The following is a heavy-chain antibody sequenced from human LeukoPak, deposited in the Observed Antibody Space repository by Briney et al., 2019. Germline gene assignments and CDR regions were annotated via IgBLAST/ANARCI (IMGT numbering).Heavy chain of an antibody. CDR2: IRYDGSNK. CDR1: GFSFSRYD. Sequence: GSLLLSCAASGFSFSRYDIHWVRQAPGKGLEWVAFIRYDGSNKNYADSVKGRFTISRDNFMSTVYLQMNSLRAEDTAVYYCAKDRQTITIFGVVNTPRANFDYWGQGTLVTVSS. J-gene: IGHJ4*02. D-gene: IGHD3-3*01. CDR3: AKDRQTITIFGVVNTPRANFDY. V-gene: IGHV3-30*02.